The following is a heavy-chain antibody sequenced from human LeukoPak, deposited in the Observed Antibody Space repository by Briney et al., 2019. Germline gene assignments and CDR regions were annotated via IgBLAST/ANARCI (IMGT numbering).Heavy chain of an antibody. CDR2: ISSSSTSI. CDR1: GFTFSSSS. D-gene: IGHD1-1*01. V-gene: IGHV3-48*04. J-gene: IGHJ6*03. CDR3: ARVSTTLYYYYYYMDV. Sequence: GGSLRLSCAASGFTFSSSSMNWVRQAPGKGLEWVSYISSSSTSIYYADSVKGRFTISRDNAKNSLYLQMNSLRAEDTAVYYCARVSTTLYYYYYYMDVWGKGTTATISS.